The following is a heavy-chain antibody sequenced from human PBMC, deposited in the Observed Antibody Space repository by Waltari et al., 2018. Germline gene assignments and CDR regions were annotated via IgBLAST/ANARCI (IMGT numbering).Heavy chain of an antibody. Sequence: QVQLQESGPGLVKPSETLSLTCAVSSASISDTYYWHWIRQPPGKGLEWIGNIYGASASAYYNPFLKSRVTISKDTSKNQFFLRLTSVTAADTAVYFCARDLGYSSSYWGQGVLVTVSS. CDR1: SASISDTYY. V-gene: IGHV4-38-2*02. J-gene: IGHJ4*02. CDR3: ARDLGYSSSY. D-gene: IGHD2-2*01. CDR2: IYGASASA.